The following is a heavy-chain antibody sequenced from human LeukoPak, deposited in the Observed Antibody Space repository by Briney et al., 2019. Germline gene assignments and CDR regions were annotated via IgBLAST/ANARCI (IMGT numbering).Heavy chain of an antibody. D-gene: IGHD3-9*01. Sequence: SETLSLTCAVYGGSFSGYSWSWIRQPPGKGLEWIGEINHSGSTNYNPSLKSRVTISVDTSKNQFSLKLSSVTAADTAVYYCARDRQYDILTGYLGWFDPWGQGTLVTVSS. CDR1: GGSFSGYS. J-gene: IGHJ5*02. CDR2: INHSGST. CDR3: ARDRQYDILTGYLGWFDP. V-gene: IGHV4-34*01.